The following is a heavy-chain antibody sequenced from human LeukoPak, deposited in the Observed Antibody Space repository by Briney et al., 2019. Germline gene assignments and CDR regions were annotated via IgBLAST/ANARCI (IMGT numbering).Heavy chain of an antibody. CDR1: GDSISSSSYY. CDR3: ARDRQGAFDY. D-gene: IGHD1-26*01. V-gene: IGHV4-39*07. CDR2: IYYTGNT. J-gene: IGHJ4*02. Sequence: PSETLSLTCTVSGDSISSSSYYWVWIRQPPGKGLEWIGSIYYTGNTYYNPSLKSRVTISVDTSKNQFSLKLSSVTAADTAVYYCARDRQGAFDYWGQGTLVTVSS.